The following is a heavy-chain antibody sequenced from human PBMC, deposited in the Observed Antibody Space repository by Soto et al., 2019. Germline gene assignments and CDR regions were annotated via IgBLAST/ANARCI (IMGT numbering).Heavy chain of an antibody. D-gene: IGHD3-10*01. Sequence: EVQLVESGGGLVQPGGSLRLSCAVSGLTVSSNYMSWVCQAPGRGLEWVSVIYSGGSTNNADSVKGRFTISRDNSKNTLYLQRNSLRAEDTAVYYCARDFYYYGSGTMGGYFDYWGQGTLVTVSS. CDR1: GLTVSSNY. J-gene: IGHJ4*02. CDR3: ARDFYYYGSGTMGGYFDY. CDR2: IYSGGST. V-gene: IGHV3-66*01.